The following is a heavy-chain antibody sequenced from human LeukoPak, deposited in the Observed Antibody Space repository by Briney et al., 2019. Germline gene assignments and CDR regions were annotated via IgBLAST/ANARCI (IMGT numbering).Heavy chain of an antibody. J-gene: IGHJ4*02. CDR3: ASRPRITMISSSDY. CDR1: GGSVSSGSYY. Sequence: SETLSLTCTVSGGSVSSGSYYWSWIRQPPGKGLEWIGYIYYSGSTNHNPSLKSRVTISVDTSKNQFSLKLSSVTAADTAVYYCASRPRITMISSSDYWGQGTLVTVSS. D-gene: IGHD3-22*01. CDR2: IYYSGST. V-gene: IGHV4-61*01.